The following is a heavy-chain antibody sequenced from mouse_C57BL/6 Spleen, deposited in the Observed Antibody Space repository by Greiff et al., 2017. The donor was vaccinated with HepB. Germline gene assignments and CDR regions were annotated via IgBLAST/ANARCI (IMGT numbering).Heavy chain of an antibody. CDR1: GYTFTDYY. D-gene: IGHD2-4*01. CDR2: INPNNGGT. Sequence: EVQLQQSGPELVKPGASVKISCKASGYTFTDYYMNWVKQSHGKSLEWIGDINPNNGGTSYNQKFKGKATLTVDKSSSTAYMELRSLTSEDSAVYYCARESDYDEAMDYWGQGTSVTVSS. CDR3: ARESDYDEAMDY. J-gene: IGHJ4*01. V-gene: IGHV1-26*01.